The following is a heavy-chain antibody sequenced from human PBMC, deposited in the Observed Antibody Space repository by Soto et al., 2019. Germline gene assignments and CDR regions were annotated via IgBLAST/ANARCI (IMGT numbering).Heavy chain of an antibody. D-gene: IGHD3-16*02. CDR1: GGSLSGYY. Sequence: PSETLSLTCAVVGGSLSGYYWSWIRQPPGKGLEWIGEINHSGSTNYNPSLKSRVTISVDTSKNQFSLKLSSVTAADTAVYYCARVNIAQQFDYWGQGTLVTVSS. V-gene: IGHV4-34*01. CDR3: ARVNIAQQFDY. J-gene: IGHJ4*02. CDR2: INHSGST.